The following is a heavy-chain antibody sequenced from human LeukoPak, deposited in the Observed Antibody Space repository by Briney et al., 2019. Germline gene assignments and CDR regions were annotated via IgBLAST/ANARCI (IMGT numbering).Heavy chain of an antibody. CDR3: ARDGAQSGTQIFIHGWFDP. V-gene: IGHV3-7*01. CDR2: IKQDGSEK. CDR1: GFTFSSYW. J-gene: IGHJ5*02. D-gene: IGHD1-14*01. Sequence: GGSLRLSCAASGFTFSSYWMTWVRQAPGKGLEWEANIKQDGSEKYYVDSVKGRFTISRDNAKNSLYLQMNSLRAEDTAVYYCARDGAQSGTQIFIHGWFDPWGQGTLVTVSS.